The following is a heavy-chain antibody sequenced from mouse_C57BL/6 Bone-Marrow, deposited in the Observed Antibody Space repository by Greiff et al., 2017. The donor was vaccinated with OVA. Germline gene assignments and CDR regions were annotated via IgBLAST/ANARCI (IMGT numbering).Heavy chain of an antibody. J-gene: IGHJ3*01. CDR1: GYAFSSSW. Sequence: QVQLQQSGPELVKPGASVKISCKASGYAFSSSWMNWVKQRPGKGLEWIGRIYPGDGDTNYNGKFKGKATLTADKSSSTAYMQLSSLTSEDSAVYFCVLYYDYARWFAYWGQGTLVTVSA. CDR3: VLYYDYARWFAY. V-gene: IGHV1-82*01. CDR2: IYPGDGDT. D-gene: IGHD2-4*01.